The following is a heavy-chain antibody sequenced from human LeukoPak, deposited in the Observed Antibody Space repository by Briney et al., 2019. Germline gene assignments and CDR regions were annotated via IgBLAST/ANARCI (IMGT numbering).Heavy chain of an antibody. V-gene: IGHV1-46*01. D-gene: IGHD7-27*01. Sequence: ASVKVSCKASGYTFTSYYMHWVRQAPGQGLEWVGIINPSGGSTSYAQKFQGRVTMTRDTSTSTVYMELSSLRSEDTAVYYCARDPLLLTGGPGPYWYFDLWGRGTLVTVSS. CDR2: INPSGGST. CDR1: GYTFTSYY. CDR3: ARDPLLLTGGPGPYWYFDL. J-gene: IGHJ2*01.